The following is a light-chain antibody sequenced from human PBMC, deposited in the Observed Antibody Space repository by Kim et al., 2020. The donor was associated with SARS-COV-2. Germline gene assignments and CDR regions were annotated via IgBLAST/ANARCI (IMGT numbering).Light chain of an antibody. CDR3: CSYAGSSTWV. J-gene: IGLJ3*02. V-gene: IGLV2-23*01. CDR1: SSDVGSYNL. CDR2: EGS. Sequence: QSALTQPASVSGSPGQSITISCTGTSSDVGSYNLVSWYQQHPGKAPKLMIYEGSKRPSGVSDRFSGSKSANTASLTISGLKAEDEADYHCCSYAGSSTWVFGGGTQLTVL.